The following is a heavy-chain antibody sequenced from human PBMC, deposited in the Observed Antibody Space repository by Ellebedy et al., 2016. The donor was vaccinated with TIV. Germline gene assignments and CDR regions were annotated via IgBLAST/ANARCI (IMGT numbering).Heavy chain of an antibody. D-gene: IGHD1-7*01. Sequence: SLKISCAASEFTVGSNYMSWVRQAPGKGLEWVSGINWNSDTKNYADFVKGRFTISRDNAENSLYLQMNSLRPEDTAFYYCVKDGAATGTTGDDFFDSWGQGTLVAVSS. V-gene: IGHV3-9*01. CDR2: INWNSDTK. J-gene: IGHJ4*02. CDR1: EFTVGSNY. CDR3: VKDGAATGTTGDDFFDS.